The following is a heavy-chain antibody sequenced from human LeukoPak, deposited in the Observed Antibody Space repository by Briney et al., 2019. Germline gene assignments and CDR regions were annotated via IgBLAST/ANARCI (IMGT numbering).Heavy chain of an antibody. D-gene: IGHD2-2*01. CDR1: GFTFSHYG. CDR2: IRYDGSDK. Sequence: GGSLRLSCAASGFTFSHYGMHWVRQAPGKGLEWVAFIRYDGSDKYYADSVKGRFMISRDNSKNTLYLQMNSLRAEDTAVYYCAKDMLPAAITPDAFDIWGQGTMVTVSS. CDR3: AKDMLPAAITPDAFDI. J-gene: IGHJ3*02. V-gene: IGHV3-30*02.